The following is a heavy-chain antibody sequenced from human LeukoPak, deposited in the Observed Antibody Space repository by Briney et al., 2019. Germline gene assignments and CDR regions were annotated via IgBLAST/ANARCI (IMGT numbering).Heavy chain of an antibody. CDR3: ARDESDYYDSSGYYYNY. Sequence: PGGSLRLSCAASGFTFSSYGMHWVRQAPGKGLEWVAVIWYDGSNKYYADSVKGRFTISRDNSKNTLYLHMNSLRAEDTAVYYCARDESDYYDSSGYYYNYWGQGTLVTVSS. CDR1: GFTFSSYG. V-gene: IGHV3-33*01. D-gene: IGHD3-22*01. J-gene: IGHJ4*02. CDR2: IWYDGSNK.